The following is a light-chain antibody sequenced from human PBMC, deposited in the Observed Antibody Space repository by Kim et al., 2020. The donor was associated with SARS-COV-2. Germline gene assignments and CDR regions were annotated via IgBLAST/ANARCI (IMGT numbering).Light chain of an antibody. Sequence: LSLSPGERPSLSCSASQSVSSSYLAWYQQKPGQAPRLLIYGASSRATGIPDRFSGSGSGTDFTLTISRLEPEDFAVYYCQQYGATFGQGTKVDIK. CDR1: QSVSSSY. CDR2: GAS. V-gene: IGKV3-20*01. J-gene: IGKJ1*01. CDR3: QQYGAT.